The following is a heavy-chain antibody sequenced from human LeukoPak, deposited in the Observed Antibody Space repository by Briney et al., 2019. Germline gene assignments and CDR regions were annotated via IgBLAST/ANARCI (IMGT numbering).Heavy chain of an antibody. CDR3: AKDRSGPAEH. CDR2: IQYDGSNK. V-gene: IGHV3-30*02. J-gene: IGHJ1*01. Sequence: GGSLRLSCAASGFSFSSYGMHWVRQAPGKGLEWVAFIQYDGSNKYYADSVKGRFTISRDSSKNTLYLQTNSLRAEDTAVYYCAKDRSGPAEHWGQGTLVTVSS. CDR1: GFSFSSYG.